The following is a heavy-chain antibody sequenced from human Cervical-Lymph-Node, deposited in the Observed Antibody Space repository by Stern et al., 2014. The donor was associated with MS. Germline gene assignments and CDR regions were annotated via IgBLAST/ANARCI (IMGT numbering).Heavy chain of an antibody. CDR2: ISSSTSDI. Sequence: EVQLVESGGGLVKPGGSLRLSCAASGFTFNSYTMNWVRQAPGKGLEWVSSISSSTSDIYYADSVEGRFTISRDNAKNSLYLQMNSLRAEDTAVYYCVRDRIGVAGNYHYYYGMDVWGQGTTVTVSS. J-gene: IGHJ6*02. V-gene: IGHV3-21*01. D-gene: IGHD3-10*01. CDR1: GFTFNSYT. CDR3: VRDRIGVAGNYHYYYGMDV.